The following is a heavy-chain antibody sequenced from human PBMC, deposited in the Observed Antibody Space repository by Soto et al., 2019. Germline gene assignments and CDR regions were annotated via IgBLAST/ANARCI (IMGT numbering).Heavy chain of an antibody. Sequence: SETLSLTSPFSGGSISSSSYCWGWIRQPPGKGLEWIGSIYYSGSTYYNPSLKSRVTISVDTSKNQFSLKLSSVTAADTAVYYCARHLGKDSSSWYLTFGNYYMDVWGKGTTVTVSS. CDR2: IYYSGST. D-gene: IGHD6-13*01. V-gene: IGHV4-39*01. CDR1: GGSISSSSYC. J-gene: IGHJ6*03. CDR3: ARHLGKDSSSWYLTFGNYYMDV.